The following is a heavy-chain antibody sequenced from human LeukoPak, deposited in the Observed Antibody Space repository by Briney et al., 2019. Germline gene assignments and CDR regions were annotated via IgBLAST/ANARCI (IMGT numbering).Heavy chain of an antibody. CDR2: INSDGSST. Sequence: GGSPRLSCAASGFSVSGNWMHWVCQAPGKGLVWVSRINSDGSSTNYADSVRGRFTISRDNAKNTVYLQVNSLRVEDTAVYYCARGSGAYGDFDYWGQGTLVTASS. D-gene: IGHD6-19*01. CDR3: ARGSGAYGDFDY. V-gene: IGHV3-74*01. J-gene: IGHJ4*02. CDR1: GFSVSGNW.